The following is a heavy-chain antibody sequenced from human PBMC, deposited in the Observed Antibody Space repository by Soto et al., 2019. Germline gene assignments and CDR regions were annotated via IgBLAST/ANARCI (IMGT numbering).Heavy chain of an antibody. Sequence: QVQLQESGPGLVKPSQTLSLTCTVSGGSINSGDYYWIWIRQPPGKGLGWIGYLYYSGSTYYNPSLKSRVTMSVDMSKNQFSLKVNSVTAADTAMYYCARERCTNGVCYAMDVWGQGTMVTVSS. CDR2: LYYSGST. V-gene: IGHV4-30-4*01. J-gene: IGHJ6*02. D-gene: IGHD2-8*01. CDR3: ARERCTNGVCYAMDV. CDR1: GGSINSGDYY.